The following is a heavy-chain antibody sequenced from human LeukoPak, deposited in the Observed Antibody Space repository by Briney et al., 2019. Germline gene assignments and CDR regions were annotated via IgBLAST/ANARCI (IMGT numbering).Heavy chain of an antibody. V-gene: IGHV4-59*01. J-gene: IGHJ6*03. CDR2: IYYSGST. Sequence: SETLSLTRTVSGGSISTYYWSWIRQPPGKGLEWIGYIYYSGSTNYNPSLKSRVTLSVDTSKNQFSLNLSSVTAADTAVYYCARAPQYYDSSGYYYYYMDVWGKGTTVTVSS. CDR1: GGSISTYY. D-gene: IGHD3-22*01. CDR3: ARAPQYYDSSGYYYYYMDV.